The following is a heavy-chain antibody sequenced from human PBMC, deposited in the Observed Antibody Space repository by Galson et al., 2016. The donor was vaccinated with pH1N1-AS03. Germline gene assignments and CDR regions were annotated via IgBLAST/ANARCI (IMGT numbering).Heavy chain of an antibody. CDR1: GFTFSNAG. CDR3: TTHPGY. Sequence: SLRLSCAASGFTFSNAGMSWVRQAPGKGLEWVGRIKSETDGGTADYAAPVKGRFIISRDDSKNTLFLQMNSLRTGDTAVYYCTTHPGYWGQGTQVTVSS. V-gene: IGHV3-15*01. J-gene: IGHJ4*02. CDR2: IKSETDGGTA.